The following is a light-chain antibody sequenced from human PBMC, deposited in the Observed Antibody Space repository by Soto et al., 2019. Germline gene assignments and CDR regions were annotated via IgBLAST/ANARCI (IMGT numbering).Light chain of an antibody. V-gene: IGKV1-27*01. J-gene: IGKJ3*01. Sequence: DIQMTQSPSSLSASVGDRVTITCRASQAVSNYLAWYQQKPGKVPKLMIYAASVLQSGVPSRFSGSGSGTEFALAITGLQPQYSATYDCQKYNSAPFTFGRGIEVDFK. CDR1: QAVSNY. CDR3: QKYNSAPFT. CDR2: AAS.